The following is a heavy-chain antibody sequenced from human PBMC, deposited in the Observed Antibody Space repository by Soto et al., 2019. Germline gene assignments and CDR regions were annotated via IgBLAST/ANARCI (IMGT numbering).Heavy chain of an antibody. CDR1: GFTFSSYW. CDR3: ARDPHYFYDSTGYHDY. D-gene: IGHD3-22*01. V-gene: IGHV3-74*01. Sequence: GGSLRLSCAAYGFTFSSYWLHLVRQAPGKGLVWVSRINSDGSSTSYADSVKGRFTISRDNAKNTLYLQMNSLRAEDTAVYYCARDPHYFYDSTGYHDYWGQGTLVTVSS. J-gene: IGHJ4*02. CDR2: INSDGSST.